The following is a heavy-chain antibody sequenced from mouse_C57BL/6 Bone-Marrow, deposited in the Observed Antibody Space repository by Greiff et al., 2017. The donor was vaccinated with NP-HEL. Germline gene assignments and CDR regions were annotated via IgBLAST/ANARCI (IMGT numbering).Heavy chain of an antibody. CDR3: AIYYGYDGFAY. J-gene: IGHJ3*01. CDR2: IYPGGGYT. V-gene: IGHV1-63*01. D-gene: IGHD2-2*01. Sequence: QVQLQQSGAELVRPGTSVKMSCKASGYTFTNYWIGWAKQRPGHGLEWIGDIYPGGGYTNYNEKFKSKATLTVDKSSSTAYMQLSSLTSEDSAVYYCAIYYGYDGFAYWGQGTLVTVSA. CDR1: GYTFTNYW.